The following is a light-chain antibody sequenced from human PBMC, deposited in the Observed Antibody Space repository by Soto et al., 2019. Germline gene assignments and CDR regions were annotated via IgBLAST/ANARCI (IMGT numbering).Light chain of an antibody. CDR3: QQLNGYQLA. V-gene: IGKV1-9*01. CDR2: SAS. J-gene: IGKJ4*01. CDR1: QAMSTY. Sequence: DIQLTQSPSFLSAFVGDTVTITCRASQAMSTYLAWYQQKPGKVPKLLIRSASTLQSWVPPGFSGGGSGTEFTLTISTLQPDDSGIYYCQQLNGYQLAFGGGTNVEIK.